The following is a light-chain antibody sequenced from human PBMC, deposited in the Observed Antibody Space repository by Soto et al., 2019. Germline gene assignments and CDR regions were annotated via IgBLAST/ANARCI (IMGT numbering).Light chain of an antibody. CDR3: QQTDSIPET. CDR1: QSISLF. J-gene: IGKJ1*01. V-gene: IGKV1-39*01. CDR2: AAS. Sequence: DIQMTQSPSSLSASVGDTVTITCRASQSISLFLNWYQQKPGKAPNLLIYAASSLQSGVPSRFTCHGSGTDFTLTISSLQPEDCATYYCQQTDSIPETFGQGTKVEIK.